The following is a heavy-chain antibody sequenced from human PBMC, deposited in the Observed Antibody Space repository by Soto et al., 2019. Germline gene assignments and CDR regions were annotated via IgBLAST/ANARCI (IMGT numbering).Heavy chain of an antibody. CDR1: KFSTSSGDD. CDR3: AILLGESRPPVALCCGD. CDR2: IYHTGHT. J-gene: IGHJ4*02. D-gene: IGHD3-16*01. V-gene: IGHV4-38-2*01. Sequence: SDTRVTTCGSSKFSTSSGDDWSWIRQSPGKGLEWLGTIYHTGHTYYNPSFKSRVTISLDTSENQFSLRLSSVTAADTAFYYCAILLGESRPPVALCCGDWSQGTLVTVSS.